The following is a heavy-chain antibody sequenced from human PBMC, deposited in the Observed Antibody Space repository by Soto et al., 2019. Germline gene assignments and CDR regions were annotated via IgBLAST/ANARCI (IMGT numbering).Heavy chain of an antibody. D-gene: IGHD1-26*01. V-gene: IGHV1-69*12. CDR1: GGTFSSYA. CDR2: IIPIFGTA. Sequence: QVQLVQSGAEVKKPGSSVKVSCKASGGTFSSYAISWVRQAPGQGLEWMGGIIPIFGTADYAQKFQGRVTITADESTSTGYMELGTLRSEDTAVYYCASHGGSSPDGRYYYGMDVWGQGTTVTVSS. J-gene: IGHJ6*02. CDR3: ASHGGSSPDGRYYYGMDV.